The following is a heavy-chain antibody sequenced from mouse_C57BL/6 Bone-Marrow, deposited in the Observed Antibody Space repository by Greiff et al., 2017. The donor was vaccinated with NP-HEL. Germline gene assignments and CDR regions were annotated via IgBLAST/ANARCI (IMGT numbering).Heavy chain of an antibody. D-gene: IGHD1-1*01. CDR1: GYTFTDYY. J-gene: IGHJ3*01. CDR2: INPYNGGT. Sequence: VQLQQSGPVLVKPGASVKMSCKASGYTFTDYYMNWVKQSHGKSLEWIGVINPYNGGTSYNQKFKGKATLTVVKSSSTAYMELNSLTSEDSAVYYCARSGGTYGSSSWFAYWGQGTLVTVSA. V-gene: IGHV1-19*01. CDR3: ARSGGTYGSSSWFAY.